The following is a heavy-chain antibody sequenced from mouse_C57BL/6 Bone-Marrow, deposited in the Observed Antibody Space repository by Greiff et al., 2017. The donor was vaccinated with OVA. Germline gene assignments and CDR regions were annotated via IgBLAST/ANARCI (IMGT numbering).Heavy chain of an antibody. Sequence: EVQLQQSGTVLARPGASVKMSCKTSGYTFTSYWMHWVKQRPGQGLEWIGAIYPGNSDTSYNQKFKGKAKLTAVTSASTAYMELSSLTNEDSAVYYCTKNYGSYWYFDVWGTGTTVTVSA. CDR2: IYPGNSDT. CDR3: TKNYGSYWYFDV. D-gene: IGHD2-1*01. V-gene: IGHV1-5*01. CDR1: GYTFTSYW. J-gene: IGHJ1*03.